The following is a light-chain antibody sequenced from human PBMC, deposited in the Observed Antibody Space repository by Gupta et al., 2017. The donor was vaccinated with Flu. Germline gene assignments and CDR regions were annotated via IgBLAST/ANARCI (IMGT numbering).Light chain of an antibody. CDR3: CSHAVTFYV. J-gene: IGLJ1*01. CDR2: DVS. CDR1: NSDY. Sequence: SGSPGQSVTISCTGTNSDYVSWYQQHPGNAPRLIIYDVSERPSGVPDRFSGSKSGNTASLTISGLQAEDEADYYCCSHAVTFYVFGPGTEVTVL. V-gene: IGLV2-11*03.